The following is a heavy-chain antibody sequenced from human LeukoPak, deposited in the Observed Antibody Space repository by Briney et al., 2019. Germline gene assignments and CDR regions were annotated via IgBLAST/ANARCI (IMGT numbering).Heavy chain of an antibody. CDR3: ARLINGGRAFDI. J-gene: IGHJ3*02. V-gene: IGHV1-2*02. D-gene: IGHD3-16*01. CDR2: ITPNNGGT. Sequence: GASVKVSCKAFGYTFTGYWMHWVRQAPGQGPEWMGWITPNNGGTNYAQNLQGRVTITRDTSMSTAYMELTSLRSDDTAIYYCARLINGGRAFDIWGQGTVVTVSS. CDR1: GYTFTGYW.